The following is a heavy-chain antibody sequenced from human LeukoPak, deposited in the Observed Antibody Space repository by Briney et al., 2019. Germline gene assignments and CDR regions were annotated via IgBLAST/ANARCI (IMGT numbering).Heavy chain of an antibody. J-gene: IGHJ4*02. Sequence: GASVKVSCKASGYTFTSYGISWVRQAPAQGLEWMGWISAYNGNTNYAQKLQGRVTMTTDTSTSTAYMELRSLRSDDTAVYYCARSKVYDSSGYYGYWGQGTLVTVSS. CDR2: ISAYNGNT. V-gene: IGHV1-18*01. CDR1: GYTFTSYG. CDR3: ARSKVYDSSGYYGY. D-gene: IGHD3-22*01.